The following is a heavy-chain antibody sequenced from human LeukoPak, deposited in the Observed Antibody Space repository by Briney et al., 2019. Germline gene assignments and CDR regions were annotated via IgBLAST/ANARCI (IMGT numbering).Heavy chain of an antibody. CDR1: GFTFSSYA. V-gene: IGHV3-23*01. CDR2: ISGSGGTT. J-gene: IGHJ3*02. D-gene: IGHD6-19*01. CDR3: AWQWLIMGAFDI. Sequence: GGSLRLSCAASGFTFSSYAMSWVRQAPGKGLEWVSAISGSGGTTYYADSVKGRFTISRDNSKSTLYLQMNSLRAEDTAVYYCAWQWLIMGAFDIWGQGTMVTVSS.